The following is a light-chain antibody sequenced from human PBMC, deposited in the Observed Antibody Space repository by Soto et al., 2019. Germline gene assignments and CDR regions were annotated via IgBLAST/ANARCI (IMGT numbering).Light chain of an antibody. CDR2: DTS. J-gene: IGKJ4*01. V-gene: IGKV3-15*01. Sequence: EILMTQSPATLSVSPCERATLSCRASQSVSSNLAWYQQKPGQAPRLVIYDTSTRATGIPARFSGSGSGTEFTLTISSLQSEDFAVYYCQQYNNWPRTFGGGTTVEIK. CDR1: QSVSSN. CDR3: QQYNNWPRT.